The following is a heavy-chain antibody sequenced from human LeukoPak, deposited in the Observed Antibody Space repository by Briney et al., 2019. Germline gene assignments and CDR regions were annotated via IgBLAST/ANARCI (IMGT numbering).Heavy chain of an antibody. Sequence: SETLSLTCTVSGGSISSTTYYWGWIRQPPGKGLEWIASMHYSGSTYYNPSLKSRVSISADTSKNQFSLKLNSVTAADTAVYYCAISEQWLVPFDYWGQGTLVTVSS. D-gene: IGHD6-19*01. V-gene: IGHV4-39*07. CDR1: GGSISSTTYY. CDR3: AISEQWLVPFDY. CDR2: MHYSGST. J-gene: IGHJ4*02.